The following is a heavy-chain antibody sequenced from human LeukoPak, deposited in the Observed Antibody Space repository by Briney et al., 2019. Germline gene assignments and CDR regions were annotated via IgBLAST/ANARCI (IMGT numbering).Heavy chain of an antibody. D-gene: IGHD1-26*01. CDR1: GFTFISYA. Sequence: GVLRLSCAASGFTFISYAMSWVRRAPGKGREWVAAIIGSGGSTYYADSGKGRLTISRDNSKTTLYLQINRLRAEDTAVYYCAGGGGVGAKYWGQGPLVTVSS. CDR2: IIGSGGST. J-gene: IGHJ4*02. CDR3: AGGGGVGAKY. V-gene: IGHV3-23*01.